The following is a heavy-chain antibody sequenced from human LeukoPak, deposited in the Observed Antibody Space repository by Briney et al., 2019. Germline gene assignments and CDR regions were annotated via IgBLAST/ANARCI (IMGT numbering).Heavy chain of an antibody. CDR2: IKSKTDGGTT. Sequence: GGSLRLSCAASGFTFSNAWMSWVRQAPGKGLEWVGRIKSKTDGGTTDYAAPVKGRFTISRDDSKNTLYLQMNSLKTEDTAVYYCTTPEPLWFGELFSDYWGQGTLVTVPS. D-gene: IGHD3-10*01. CDR3: TTPEPLWFGELFSDY. V-gene: IGHV3-15*01. J-gene: IGHJ4*02. CDR1: GFTFSNAW.